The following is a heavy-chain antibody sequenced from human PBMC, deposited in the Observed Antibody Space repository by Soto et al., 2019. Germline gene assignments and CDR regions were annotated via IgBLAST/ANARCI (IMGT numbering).Heavy chain of an antibody. D-gene: IGHD5-12*01. CDR2: IYYTGST. Sequence: SETLSLTCAVSGGSISSYYWSWIRQPPGKGLEWIGYIYYTGSTNYSPSLKSRVTISVDTSKNQFSLKLSSVTAADTAVYYCARSSYTGYDFDYWGQGTLVTVSS. CDR1: GGSISSYY. V-gene: IGHV4-59*01. CDR3: ARSSYTGYDFDY. J-gene: IGHJ4*02.